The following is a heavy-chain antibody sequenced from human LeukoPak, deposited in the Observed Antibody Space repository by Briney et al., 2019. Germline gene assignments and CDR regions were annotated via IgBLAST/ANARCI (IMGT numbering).Heavy chain of an antibody. V-gene: IGHV3-49*03. J-gene: IGHJ5*02. CDR1: GFTFGDYA. Sequence: GGSLRLSCSASGFTFGDYAMSWFRQAPGKGLEWVGFIRSKAYGGTTEYAASVKGRFTISRDDSKSIAYLQMNSLKTEDTAVYYCTRSIAAAGIRPYPFDPWGQGTLVTVSS. D-gene: IGHD6-13*01. CDR3: TRSIAAAGIRPYPFDP. CDR2: IRSKAYGGTT.